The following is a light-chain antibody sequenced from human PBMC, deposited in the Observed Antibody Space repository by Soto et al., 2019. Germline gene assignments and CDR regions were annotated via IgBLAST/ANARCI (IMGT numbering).Light chain of an antibody. V-gene: IGKV3-15*01. CDR2: RTS. J-gene: IGKJ5*01. Sequence: ERVMTQSPATRSVSPGERATLSCRASQSISSNLAWYQQKPGQAPRLLMFRTSSRATGFPARFSGSGSGTEFNLTISSLQSEDFAVYYCQQRSNWPLITFGQGTRVEIK. CDR3: QQRSNWPLIT. CDR1: QSISSN.